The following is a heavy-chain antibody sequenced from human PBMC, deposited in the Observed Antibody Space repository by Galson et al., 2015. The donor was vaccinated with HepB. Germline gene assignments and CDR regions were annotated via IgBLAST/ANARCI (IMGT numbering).Heavy chain of an antibody. D-gene: IGHD5-24*01. CDR1: GGSINTHS. V-gene: IGHV4-59*11. Sequence: LSLTCTVSGGSINTHSWIWIRQPPGNNLEWIGYVHHSEGSNYNPSLNNRVTMSVDTSKNQVSLKLTSVTAAGTAVYYCAREGTDDYNYFDYWGPGTLVTVSS. J-gene: IGHJ4*02. CDR2: VHHSEGS. CDR3: AREGTDDYNYFDY.